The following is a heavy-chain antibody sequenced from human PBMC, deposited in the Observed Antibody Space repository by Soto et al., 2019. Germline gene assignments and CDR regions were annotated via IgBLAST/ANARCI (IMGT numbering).Heavy chain of an antibody. J-gene: IGHJ6*02. CDR3: ARDQKREVTTSEFYGMDV. CDR2: INPSGGST. CDR1: GYTFTSYY. V-gene: IGHV1-46*01. D-gene: IGHD4-4*01. Sequence: GASVKVSCKASGYTFTSYYMHCVRQAPGQVLEWMGIINPSGGSTSYAQKFQGRVTMTRDTSTSTVYMELSSLRSEDTAVYYCARDQKREVTTSEFYGMDVWGQGTTVTVSS.